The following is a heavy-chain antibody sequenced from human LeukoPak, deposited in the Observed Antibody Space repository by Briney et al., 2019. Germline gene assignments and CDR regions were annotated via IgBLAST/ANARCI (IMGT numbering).Heavy chain of an antibody. Sequence: SVRVSCKASGGTFSSYAISWVRQAPGQGLEWMGRIIPIFGTANYAQKFQGRVTITTDESTSTAYMELSSLRSEDTAVYYCARRGYSGYDKNGGAFDIWGQGTMVTVSS. D-gene: IGHD5-12*01. CDR3: ARRGYSGYDKNGGAFDI. V-gene: IGHV1-69*05. J-gene: IGHJ3*02. CDR2: IIPIFGTA. CDR1: GGTFSSYA.